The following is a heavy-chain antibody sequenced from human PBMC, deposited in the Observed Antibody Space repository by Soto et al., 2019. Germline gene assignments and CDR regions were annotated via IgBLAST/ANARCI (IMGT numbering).Heavy chain of an antibody. CDR3: ARVRYSPDY. CDR1: GGSFSGDY. CDR2: INHSGGT. V-gene: IGHV4-34*01. Sequence: SAPMSLTCAVYGGSFSGDYWSWIRQPPGKGLEWIGEINHSGGTNYTPSLKSRVTISVDTSKNQFSLKLISVTAADTAVYYWARVRYSPDYWGQGTLGNVSA. J-gene: IGHJ4*02. D-gene: IGHD4-4*01.